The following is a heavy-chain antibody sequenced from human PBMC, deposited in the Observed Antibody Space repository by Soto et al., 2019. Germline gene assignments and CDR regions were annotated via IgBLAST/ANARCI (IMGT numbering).Heavy chain of an antibody. D-gene: IGHD3-10*01. V-gene: IGHV1-18*01. CDR3: ARAPWAGRAGKTAGRKYYFDY. J-gene: IGHJ4*02. CDR2: ISAYNGNT. Sequence: QVQLVQSGAEVKKPGASVKVSCKASGYTFTSYGISWVRQAPGQGLEWMGWISAYNGNTNYAQKLQGRVTMTTDTSTSTAYMELRSLRSDDTAVYYCARAPWAGRAGKTAGRKYYFDYWGQGTLVTVSS. CDR1: GYTFTSYG.